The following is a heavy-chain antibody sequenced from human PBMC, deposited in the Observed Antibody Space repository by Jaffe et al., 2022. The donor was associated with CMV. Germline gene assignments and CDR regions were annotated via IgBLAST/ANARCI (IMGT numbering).Heavy chain of an antibody. V-gene: IGHV3-15*01. D-gene: IGHD2-8*02. J-gene: IGHJ4*02. CDR2: IKSKTDGGTT. Sequence: EVQLVESGGGLVKPGGSLRLSCAASGFTFSNAWMSWVRQAPGKGLEWVGRIKSKTDGGTTDYAAPVKGRFTISRDDSKNTLYLQMNSLKTEDTAVYYCTTVPPYWVQYYFDYWGQGTLVTVSS. CDR1: GFTFSNAW. CDR3: TTVPPYWVQYYFDY.